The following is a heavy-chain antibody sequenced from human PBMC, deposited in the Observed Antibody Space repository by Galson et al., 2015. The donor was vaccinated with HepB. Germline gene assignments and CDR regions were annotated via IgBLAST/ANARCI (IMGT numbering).Heavy chain of an antibody. J-gene: IGHJ6*03. CDR3: TSWNIVVVPAAMARDYYYMDV. V-gene: IGHV3-73*01. CDR2: IRSKANSYAT. Sequence: SLRLSCAASGFTFSGSAMHWVRQASGKGLEWVGRIRSKANSYATAYAASVKGRFTISRDDSKNTAYLQMNSLKTEDTAVCYCTSWNIVVVPAAMARDYYYMDVWGKGTTVTVSS. D-gene: IGHD2-2*01. CDR1: GFTFSGSA.